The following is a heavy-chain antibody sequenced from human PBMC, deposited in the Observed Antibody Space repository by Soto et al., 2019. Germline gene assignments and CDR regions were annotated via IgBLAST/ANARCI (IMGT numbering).Heavy chain of an antibody. V-gene: IGHV3-23*01. Sequence: EVQLLASGGGLVHPGGSLRLSCAASGLTFTSYAMSWVRQAPGKGLEWVSGLSGSGGTTYYADSVKGRFTISRDNSKNTPDLPMDCLRAEDTAVYYCAKDRRISMVRGYYFEYWGQGTLVTVSS. CDR3: AKDRRISMVRGYYFEY. CDR2: LSGSGGTT. D-gene: IGHD3-10*01. J-gene: IGHJ4*02. CDR1: GLTFTSYA.